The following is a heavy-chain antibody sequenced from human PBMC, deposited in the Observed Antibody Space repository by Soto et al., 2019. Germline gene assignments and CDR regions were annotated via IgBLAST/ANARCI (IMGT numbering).Heavy chain of an antibody. V-gene: IGHV4-34*01. J-gene: IGHJ5*02. Sequence: PSETLSLTCAVYGGSFSGYYWSWIRQPPGKGLEWIGEINHSGSTNYNPSLKSRVTISVDTSKNQFSLKLSSVTAADTAVYYCARVSSSWYWGWFDPWGQGTLVTVSS. D-gene: IGHD6-13*01. CDR3: ARVSSSWYWGWFDP. CDR2: INHSGST. CDR1: GGSFSGYY.